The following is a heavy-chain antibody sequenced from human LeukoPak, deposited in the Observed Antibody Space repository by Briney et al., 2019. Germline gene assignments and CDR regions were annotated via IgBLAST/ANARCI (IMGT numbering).Heavy chain of an antibody. CDR3: ARDWGNWNDVDY. D-gene: IGHD1-20*01. V-gene: IGHV1-46*01. J-gene: IGHJ4*02. Sequence: ASVKVSCKASGYTFTSYDINWVRQATGQGLEWMGIINPSGGSTSYAQKFQGRVTMTRDTSTSTVYMELSSLRSEDTAVYYCARDWGNWNDVDYWGQGTLVTVSS. CDR2: INPSGGST. CDR1: GYTFTSYD.